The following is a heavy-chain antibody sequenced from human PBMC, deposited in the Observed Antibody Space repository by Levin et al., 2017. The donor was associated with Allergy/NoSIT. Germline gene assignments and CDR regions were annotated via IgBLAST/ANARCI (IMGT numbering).Heavy chain of an antibody. Sequence: GESLKISCAVSGLNFNSYGMNWVRQARGKGLEWVALISSAGSDGYYADSVRGRFTISRDNSKSTLYLQMNSLRPDDTAVYYCAARVFDYWGQGTLVTVSS. V-gene: IGHV3-30*03. CDR1: GLNFNSYG. CDR2: ISSAGSDG. CDR3: AARVFDY. J-gene: IGHJ4*02.